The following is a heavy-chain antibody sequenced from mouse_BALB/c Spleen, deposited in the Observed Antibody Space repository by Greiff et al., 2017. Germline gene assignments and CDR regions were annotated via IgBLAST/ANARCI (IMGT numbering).Heavy chain of an antibody. CDR1: GFTFSSYT. J-gene: IGHJ2*01. CDR3: ARHEGDGYFMYYFDY. CDR2: ISNGGGST. D-gene: IGHD2-3*01. V-gene: IGHV5-12-2*01. Sequence: EVKLVESGGGLVQPGGSLKLSCAASGFTFSSYTMSWVRQTPEKRLEWVAYISNGGGSTYYPDTVKGRFTISRDNAKNTLYLQMSSLKSEDTAMYYCARHEGDGYFMYYFDYWGQGTTLTVSS.